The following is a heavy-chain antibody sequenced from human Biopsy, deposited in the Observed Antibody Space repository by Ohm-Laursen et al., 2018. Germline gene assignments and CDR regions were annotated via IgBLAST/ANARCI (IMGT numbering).Heavy chain of an antibody. CDR3: ARGDYFDSNGYFWFDP. Sequence: TLSLTCIVSGGSINSGGSYWSWIRQRPGKGLEWIGYIFNSANTYYNPSLKNLITISGDTSKNQFSLKLNSVTAADTAVYYCARGDYFDSNGYFWFDPWGQGTLVTVSS. D-gene: IGHD3-22*01. V-gene: IGHV4-31*01. J-gene: IGHJ5*02. CDR1: GGSINSGGSY. CDR2: IFNSANT.